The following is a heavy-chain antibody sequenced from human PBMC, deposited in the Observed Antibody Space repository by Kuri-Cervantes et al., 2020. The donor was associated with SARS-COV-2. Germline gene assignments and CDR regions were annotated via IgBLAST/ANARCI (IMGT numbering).Heavy chain of an antibody. CDR3: AKVGNLHDSTNFNWFDP. V-gene: IGHV1-18*01. J-gene: IGHJ5*02. CDR1: GYTFTSYG. D-gene: IGHD4-11*01. Sequence: ASVKVSCKASGYTFTSYGISWVRQAPGQGLEWMGWISAYNGNTNYAQKLQGRVTITADKSTGTAYMELSSLRSEDTAVYYCAKVGNLHDSTNFNWFDPWGQGTQVTVSS. CDR2: ISAYNGNT.